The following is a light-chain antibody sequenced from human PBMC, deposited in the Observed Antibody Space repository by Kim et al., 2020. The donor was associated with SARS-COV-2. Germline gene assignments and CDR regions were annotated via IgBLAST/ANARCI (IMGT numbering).Light chain of an antibody. CDR3: QQYNT. J-gene: IGKJ2*01. Sequence: EIVMTQSPATLSVSPGERATLSCRASQSVSSNLAWYQQKPGQAPRLLIYGASIRATGIPARFSGSGSGTEFTLTISSLQSEDFAVYYCQQYNTFGQGTKLEI. CDR1: QSVSSN. CDR2: GAS. V-gene: IGKV3D-15*01.